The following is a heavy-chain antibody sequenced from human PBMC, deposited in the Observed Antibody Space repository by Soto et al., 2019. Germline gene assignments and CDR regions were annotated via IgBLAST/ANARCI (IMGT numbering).Heavy chain of an antibody. V-gene: IGHV3-66*01. D-gene: IGHD2-15*01. CDR1: GFTVSSNY. Sequence: GGSLRLSCAASGFTVSSNYMSWFGQGPGKGLEWVSVIYSGGSTYYADSVKGRFPISRDNAKNTLYLQMNSLRAEDTAVYYCVRTSLVVAAATREDYWGQRTLVTVSS. CDR2: IYSGGST. J-gene: IGHJ4*02. CDR3: VRTSLVVAAATREDY.